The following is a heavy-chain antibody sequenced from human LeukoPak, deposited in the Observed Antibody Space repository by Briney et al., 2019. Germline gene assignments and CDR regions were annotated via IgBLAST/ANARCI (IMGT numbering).Heavy chain of an antibody. CDR1: GDSITSHY. V-gene: IGHV4-4*07. CDR2: MSGSVST. Sequence: SETLSLTCTVSGDSITSHYSSWVRQPAGGGREWIARMSGSVSTNYNPSLKSRVTLSVDTSQNQFSLNLNSVTAADTAVYYCARDRTYYDSTGYYYDFWGQGTLVTVSP. CDR3: ARDRTYYDSTGYYYDF. D-gene: IGHD3-22*01. J-gene: IGHJ4*02.